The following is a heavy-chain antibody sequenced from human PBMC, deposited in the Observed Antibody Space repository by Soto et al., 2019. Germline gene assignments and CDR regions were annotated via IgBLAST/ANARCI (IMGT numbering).Heavy chain of an antibody. V-gene: IGHV1-18*01. CDR1: GYTFTSYG. CDR2: ISAYNGNT. J-gene: IGHJ5*02. D-gene: IGHD3-22*01. Sequence: GASVKVSCKASGYTFTSYGISWVRQAPGQGLEWMGWISAYNGNTNYAQKLQGRVTMTTDTSTSTDYMELRSLRSDDTAVYYCARDSSGYPGWFDPWGQGTLVTVSS. CDR3: ARDSSGYPGWFDP.